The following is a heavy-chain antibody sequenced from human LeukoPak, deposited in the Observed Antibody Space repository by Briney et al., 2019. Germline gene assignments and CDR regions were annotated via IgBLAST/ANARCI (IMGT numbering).Heavy chain of an antibody. CDR1: GFTFSSYW. J-gene: IGHJ6*02. V-gene: IGHV3-30-3*01. CDR3: ARVRGYSSGWFTPPGTYYYYGMDV. CDR2: ISYDGSNK. D-gene: IGHD6-19*01. Sequence: PGGSLRLSCAASGFTFSSYWMHWVRQAPGKGLEWVAVISYDGSNKYYADSVKGRFTISRDNSKNTLYLQMNSLRAEDTAVYYCARVRGYSSGWFTPPGTYYYYGMDVWGQGTTVTVSS.